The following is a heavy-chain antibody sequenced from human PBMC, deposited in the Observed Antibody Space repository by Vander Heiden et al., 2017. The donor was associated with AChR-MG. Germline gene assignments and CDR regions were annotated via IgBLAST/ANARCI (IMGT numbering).Heavy chain of an antibody. Sequence: EVQLVQSGAEVKQPGESLKISCTGSAYSFTRYGIGWVHQMPGKGLEWMGIIYPGDSDTRYSPSFQGQVTISADKSISTAYLQWSSLKASDTAMYYCARQRSGGSWQPGMDVWGQGTTVTVSS. CDR3: ARQRSGGSWQPGMDV. CDR1: AYSFTRYG. D-gene: IGHD2-15*01. J-gene: IGHJ6*02. V-gene: IGHV5-51*07. CDR2: IYPGDSDT.